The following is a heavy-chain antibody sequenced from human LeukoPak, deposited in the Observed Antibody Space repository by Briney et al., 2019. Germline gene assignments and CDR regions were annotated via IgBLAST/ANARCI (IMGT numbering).Heavy chain of an antibody. J-gene: IGHJ4*02. Sequence: SETLSLTCTVSGDSISSSNCYWGWIRQPPGKGLEWIGSIYFSGGTYYNPSLKSRVTISIDTSKNQFYLKLSSLTAADTAVYYCARRDDSGGYHKIFDYWGPGTLVTVSS. CDR1: GDSISSSNCY. CDR2: IYFSGGT. D-gene: IGHD3-22*01. CDR3: ARRDDSGGYHKIFDY. V-gene: IGHV4-39*01.